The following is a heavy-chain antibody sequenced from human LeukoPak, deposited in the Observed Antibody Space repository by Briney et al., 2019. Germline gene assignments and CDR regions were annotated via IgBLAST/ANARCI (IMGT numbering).Heavy chain of an antibody. V-gene: IGHV4-59*01. J-gene: IGHJ6*03. CDR1: GGSFSGYY. D-gene: IGHD3-3*01. CDR2: IYYSGST. CDR3: ARAYYDFWSGYPNYYYYYYMDV. Sequence: SETLSLTCAVYGGSFSGYYWSWIRQPPGKGLEWIGYIYYSGSTNYNPSLKSRVTISVDTSKNQFSLKLSSVTAADTAVYYCARAYYDFWSGYPNYYYYYYMDVWGKGTTVTVSS.